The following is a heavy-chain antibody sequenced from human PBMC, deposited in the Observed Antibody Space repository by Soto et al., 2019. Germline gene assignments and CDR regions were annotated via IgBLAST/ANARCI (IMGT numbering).Heavy chain of an antibody. Sequence: QVQLVQSGAEVKKPGASVKVSCKASGYTFTSYYMHWVRQAPGQGLEWMGIINPSGGSTSYAQKFQGRVTMTRDTSTSTVYMELSSLRSEDTAVYYCARDIEFGGVIVKDDYWGQGTLVTVSS. J-gene: IGHJ4*02. CDR2: INPSGGST. V-gene: IGHV1-46*01. CDR1: GYTFTSYY. CDR3: ARDIEFGGVIVKDDY. D-gene: IGHD3-16*02.